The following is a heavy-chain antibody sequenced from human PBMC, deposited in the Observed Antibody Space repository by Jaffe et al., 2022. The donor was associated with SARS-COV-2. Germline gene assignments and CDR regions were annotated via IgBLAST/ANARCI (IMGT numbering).Heavy chain of an antibody. CDR2: ISYDGSNK. D-gene: IGHD6-13*01. CDR1: GFTFSSYA. J-gene: IGHJ4*02. CDR3: ARDRARSYIAAADYIY. Sequence: QVQLVESGGGVVQPGRSLRLSCAASGFTFSSYAMHWVRQAPGKGLEWVAVISYDGSNKYYADSVKGRFTISRDNSKNTLYLQMNSLRAEDTAVYYCARDRARSYIAAADYIYWGQGTLVTVSS. V-gene: IGHV3-30*04.